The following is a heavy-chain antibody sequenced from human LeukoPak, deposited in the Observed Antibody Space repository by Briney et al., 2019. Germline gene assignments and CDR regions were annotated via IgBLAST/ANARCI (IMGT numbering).Heavy chain of an antibody. CDR3: ARRHLGLMEWPRPPMWGGFDY. J-gene: IGHJ4*02. CDR1: GGTFSSYA. CDR2: IIPILGTA. D-gene: IGHD3-3*01. V-gene: IGHV1-69*06. Sequence: SVKVSCKASGGTFSSYAISGVRQARGQGLEWMGGIIPILGTANYAQKFQGRDTITAHKSTRTDYMELSSLRSEDTAVYYCARRHLGLMEWPRPPMWGGFDYWGQGTLVTVSS.